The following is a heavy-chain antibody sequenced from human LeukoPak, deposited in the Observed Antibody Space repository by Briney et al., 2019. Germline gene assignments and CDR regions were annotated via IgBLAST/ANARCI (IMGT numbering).Heavy chain of an antibody. Sequence: PSETLSLTCGASGGSIISDNSYWSWIRQHPGKGLEWIGYIYYTGSTYYNPSLKSRVTISVGTSKSHFSLKLSSLTAADTAVYYCARAVGYDVLTGYNRGWFFDLWGRGTLVTVSS. D-gene: IGHD3-9*01. CDR2: IYYTGST. J-gene: IGHJ2*01. V-gene: IGHV4-31*11. CDR3: ARAVGYDVLTGYNRGWFFDL. CDR1: GGSIISDNSY.